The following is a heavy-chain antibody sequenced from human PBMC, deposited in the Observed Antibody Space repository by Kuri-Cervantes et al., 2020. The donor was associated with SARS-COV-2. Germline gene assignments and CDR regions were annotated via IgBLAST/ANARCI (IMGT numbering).Heavy chain of an antibody. V-gene: IGHV4-38-2*02. D-gene: IGHD2-2*01. CDR2: IYHSGST. Sequence: SETLSLTCTVSGGSISSYYWGWIRQPPGKGLEWIGSIYHSGSTYYNPSLKSRVTISVDTSKNQFSLKLSSVTAADTAVYYCARHPAPRYCSSTSCYGIWFDPWGQGTLVTVSS. CDR1: GGSISSYY. J-gene: IGHJ5*02. CDR3: ARHPAPRYCSSTSCYGIWFDP.